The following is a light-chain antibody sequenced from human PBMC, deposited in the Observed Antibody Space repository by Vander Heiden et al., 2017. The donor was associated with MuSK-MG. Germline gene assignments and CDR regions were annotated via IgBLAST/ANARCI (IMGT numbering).Light chain of an antibody. J-gene: IGLJ2*01. CDR3: QSYDSSLSGVV. V-gene: IGLV1-40*01. CDR2: GNS. CDR1: SSNIGANYD. Sequence: QSVLTHPPSVPGAPGQRVTISCTGSSSNIGANYDVHWYQQLPGTAPKLLIYGNSNRPSGVPDRFSGSKSGTSASLAITGLQAEDEADYYCQSYDSSLSGVVFGGGTKLTVL.